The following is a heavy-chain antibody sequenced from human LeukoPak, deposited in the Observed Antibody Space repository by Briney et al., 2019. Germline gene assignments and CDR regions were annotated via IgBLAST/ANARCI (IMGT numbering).Heavy chain of an antibody. CDR2: ISYSGST. CDR1: GGSISSYY. CDR3: ARGNWNYASFWFDP. D-gene: IGHD1-7*01. J-gene: IGHJ5*02. Sequence: SETLSLTCTVSGGSISSYYWSWIRQPPGKGLEWIGYISYSGSTNYNPSLKSRVSISVETSKNQFSLKLSSVTAADTAVYYCARGNWNYASFWFDPWGQGTLVTVSS. V-gene: IGHV4-59*01.